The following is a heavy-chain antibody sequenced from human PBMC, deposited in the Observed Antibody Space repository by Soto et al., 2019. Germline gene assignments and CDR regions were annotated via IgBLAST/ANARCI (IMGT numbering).Heavy chain of an antibody. D-gene: IGHD6-19*01. Sequence: PGGSLRLSCAASGFTFSSYSMNWVRQAPGKGLEWFSYISSSSSTIYYADSVKGRFTISRDNAKNSLYLQMNSLRAEDTAVYYCARESPKYSSGWYGFGEYFQHWGQGTLVTVSS. J-gene: IGHJ1*01. CDR1: GFTFSSYS. CDR2: ISSSSSTI. V-gene: IGHV3-48*01. CDR3: ARESPKYSSGWYGFGEYFQH.